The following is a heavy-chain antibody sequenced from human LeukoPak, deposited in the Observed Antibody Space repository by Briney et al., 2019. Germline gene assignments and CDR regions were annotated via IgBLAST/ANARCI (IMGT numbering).Heavy chain of an antibody. Sequence: PGGSLRLSCAASGFTFSSYAMHWVRQAPGKGLEWVAVISYDGSNKYYADSVKGRFTISRDNSKNTLYLQMNSLRAEDTAVYYCARAGLNTALDYWGQGTLVTVSS. CDR3: ARAGLNTALDY. D-gene: IGHD5-18*01. CDR1: GFTFSSYA. J-gene: IGHJ4*02. V-gene: IGHV3-30-3*01. CDR2: ISYDGSNK.